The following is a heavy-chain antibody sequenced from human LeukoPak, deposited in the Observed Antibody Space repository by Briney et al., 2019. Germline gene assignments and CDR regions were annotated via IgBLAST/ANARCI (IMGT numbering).Heavy chain of an antibody. CDR1: GFTFSSYG. Sequence: GGSLRLSCAASGFTFSSYGMSWVRQAPGKGLEWVSVISGSGGNTYYADSVKGRFTISRDNSKNTLYLQMNSLRAEDTAVYYCAKDRSDDYSNYGGLLHDAFDIWGQGTMVTVSS. CDR2: ISGSGGNT. J-gene: IGHJ3*02. V-gene: IGHV3-23*01. D-gene: IGHD4-11*01. CDR3: AKDRSDDYSNYGGLLHDAFDI.